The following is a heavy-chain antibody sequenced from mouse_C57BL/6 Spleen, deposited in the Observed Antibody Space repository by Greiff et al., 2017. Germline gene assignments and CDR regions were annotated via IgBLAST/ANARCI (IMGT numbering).Heavy chain of an antibody. D-gene: IGHD2-1*01. CDR1: GFTFSDYG. V-gene: IGHV5-17*01. CDR2: ISSGSSTI. Sequence: EVNLVESGGGLVKPGGSLKLSCAASGFTFSDYGMHWVRQAPEKGLEWVAYISSGSSTIYYADTVKGRFTISRDNAKNTLFLQMTSLRSEDTAMYYCARLGGNYVDYAMDYWGQGTSVTVSS. CDR3: ARLGGNYVDYAMDY. J-gene: IGHJ4*01.